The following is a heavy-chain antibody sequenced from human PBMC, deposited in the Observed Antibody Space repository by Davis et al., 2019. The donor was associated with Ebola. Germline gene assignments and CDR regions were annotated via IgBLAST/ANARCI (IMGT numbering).Heavy chain of an antibody. D-gene: IGHD6-13*01. V-gene: IGHV4-39*07. CDR1: GGSISSSSYY. CDR2: IYYSGST. CDR3: ARVRAAAGTKFDY. J-gene: IGHJ4*02. Sequence: PGGSLRLSCTVSGGSISSSSYYWGWIRQPPGKGLEWIGSIYYSGSTYYNPSLKSRVTISVDTSKNQFSLKLSSVTAADTAVYYCARVRAAAGTKFDYWGQGTLVTVSS.